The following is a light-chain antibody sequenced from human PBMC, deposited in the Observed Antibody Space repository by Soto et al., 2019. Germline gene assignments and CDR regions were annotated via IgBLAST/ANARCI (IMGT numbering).Light chain of an antibody. CDR3: CSYAGSNTYV. CDR1: SSDVGGYNL. Sequence: QSALTQPASVSASPGQSITISCTGRSSDVGGYNLVSWYQQHPGKAPQLMIFGATYRPSGVSNRFSASKSGNTASLTISGLQAEDEADYYCCSYAGSNTYVFGTGTKLTVL. CDR2: GAT. J-gene: IGLJ1*01. V-gene: IGLV2-23*01.